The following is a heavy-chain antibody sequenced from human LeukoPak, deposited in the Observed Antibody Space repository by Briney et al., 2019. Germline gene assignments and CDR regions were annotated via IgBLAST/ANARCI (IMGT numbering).Heavy chain of an antibody. J-gene: IGHJ5*02. V-gene: IGHV1-46*01. Sequence: ASVKVSCKASGYIFTSYYMHWVRQAPGQGLEWMGIINPSGGSTSYAQKFQGRVTMTRDTSTSTVYMELSSLRSEDTAVYYCARGRAAAGNGGAWFDPWGQGTLVTVSS. CDR2: INPSGGST. CDR3: ARGRAAAGNGGAWFDP. D-gene: IGHD6-13*01. CDR1: GYIFTSYY.